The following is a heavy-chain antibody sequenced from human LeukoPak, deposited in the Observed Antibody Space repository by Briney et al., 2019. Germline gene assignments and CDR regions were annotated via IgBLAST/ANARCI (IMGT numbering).Heavy chain of an antibody. CDR1: GGSFSHYY. V-gene: IGHV4-34*01. J-gene: IGHJ4*02. CDR2: IHPSGNT. CDR3: ARGEDRYKQGY. D-gene: IGHD5-24*01. Sequence: SETLSLTCGVHGGSFSHYYRSWIRQPPGKGLEWIGEIHPSGNTNYNSSFKSRVTKSVDTSKNQFSLKLTSVTAADTGVYYCARGEDRYKQGYWGQGTLVTVSS.